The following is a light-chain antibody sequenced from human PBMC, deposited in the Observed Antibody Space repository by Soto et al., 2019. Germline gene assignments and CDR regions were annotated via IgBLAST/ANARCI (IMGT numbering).Light chain of an antibody. CDR2: DAS. V-gene: IGKV1-39*01. Sequence: DIHLTQSPSSLSAAVGDRVTITCRASQAILTYLHWLQQKAGKAPEVLIYDASGLRSGVPSRFTGSGSGSDFTLTITSLQREDAGTYFCQQTFSPDVTFGGGTKV. CDR1: QAILTY. J-gene: IGKJ4*01. CDR3: QQTFSPDVT.